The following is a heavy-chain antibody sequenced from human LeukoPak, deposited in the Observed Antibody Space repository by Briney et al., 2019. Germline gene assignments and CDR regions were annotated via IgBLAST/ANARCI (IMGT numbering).Heavy chain of an antibody. CDR2: IYHSGTT. CDR3: ARRGGSNSPYYYYYMDV. J-gene: IGHJ6*03. V-gene: IGHV4-38-2*01. Sequence: KASETLSLTCAVSGYSISSGYYWGWFRQPPGKGPEWIGCIYHSGTTYYNPSLKSRVTISVDTSKNQFSLMISPVTAADTAVYYCARRGGSNSPYYYYYMDVWGKGTTVTVSS. CDR1: GYSISSGYY. D-gene: IGHD6-13*01.